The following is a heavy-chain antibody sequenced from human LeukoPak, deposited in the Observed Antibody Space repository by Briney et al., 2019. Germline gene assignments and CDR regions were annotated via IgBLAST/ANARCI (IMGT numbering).Heavy chain of an antibody. CDR3: ARDGSSWYQNRFDP. CDR1: GGSISSSSYY. J-gene: IGHJ5*02. D-gene: IGHD6-13*01. Sequence: SETLSLTCTVSGGSISSSSYYWGWIRQPPGKGLEWIGSIYYSGSTYYNPSLKSRVTISVDTSKNQFSLKLSSVTAADTAVYYCARDGSSWYQNRFDPWGQGTLVTVSS. V-gene: IGHV4-39*07. CDR2: IYYSGST.